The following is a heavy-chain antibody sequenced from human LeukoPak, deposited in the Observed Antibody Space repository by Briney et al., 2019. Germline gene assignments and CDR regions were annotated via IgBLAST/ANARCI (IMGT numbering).Heavy chain of an antibody. D-gene: IGHD4-17*01. CDR3: AKDTQYGALE. J-gene: IGHJ4*02. CDR2: ISGSGGRT. Sequence: GGSLRLSCATSGFTFSSYTLTWVRQAPGKGLEWVSDISGSGGRTYYADSVKGRFTISRDSSKNTLYLQMNSLGAEDTAVYYCAKDTQYGALEWGQGTLVTVSS. V-gene: IGHV3-23*01. CDR1: GFTFSSYT.